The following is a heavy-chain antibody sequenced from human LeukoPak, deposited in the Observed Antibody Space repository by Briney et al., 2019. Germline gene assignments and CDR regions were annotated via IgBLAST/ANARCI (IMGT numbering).Heavy chain of an antibody. J-gene: IGHJ4*02. CDR2: ISGSGGST. D-gene: IGHD4-17*01. Sequence: PGGSLRLSCAASGFTFSSYSMNWVRQAPGKGLEWVSAISGSGGSTYYADSVKGRFTISRDNSKNTLYLQMNSLRAEDTAVYYCAKEPYGDYNYFDYWGQGTLVTVSS. CDR3: AKEPYGDYNYFDY. V-gene: IGHV3-23*01. CDR1: GFTFSSYS.